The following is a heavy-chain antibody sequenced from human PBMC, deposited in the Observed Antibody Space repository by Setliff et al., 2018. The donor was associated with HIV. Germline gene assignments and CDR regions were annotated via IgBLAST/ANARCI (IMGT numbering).Heavy chain of an antibody. J-gene: IGHJ4*02. CDR2: IYPGDSQT. Sequence: GESLKISCKGFGYKFTTYWIGWVRQMPGKGLECMRIIYPGDSQTKYSPSFRGQVTISVDMSISTAYLEWSSLEASDTAMYYCARAYSSDWYVFDTWGPGTLVTVSS. D-gene: IGHD6-19*01. CDR3: ARAYSSDWYVFDT. V-gene: IGHV5-51*01. CDR1: GYKFTTYW.